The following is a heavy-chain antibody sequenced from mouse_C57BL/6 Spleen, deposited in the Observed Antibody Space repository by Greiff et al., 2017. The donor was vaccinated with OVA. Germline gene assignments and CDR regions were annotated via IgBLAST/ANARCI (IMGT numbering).Heavy chain of an antibody. CDR1: GYAFTNYL. J-gene: IGHJ4*01. CDR2: INPGSGGT. D-gene: IGHD1-1*01. CDR3: ARGITTVVAGAMDY. Sequence: QVHVKQSGAELVRPGTSVKVSCKASGYAFTNYLIEWVKQRPGQGLEWIGVINPGSGGTNYNEKFKGKATLTADKSSSTAYMQLSSLTSEDSAVYFCARGITTVVAGAMDYWGQGTSVTVSS. V-gene: IGHV1-54*01.